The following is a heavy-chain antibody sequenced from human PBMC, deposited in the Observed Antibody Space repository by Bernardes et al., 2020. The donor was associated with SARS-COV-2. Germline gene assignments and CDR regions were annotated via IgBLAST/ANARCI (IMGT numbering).Heavy chain of an antibody. Sequence: SETLSLTCTVSGGSISSYYWSWIRQPAGKGLEWIGRIYTSGSTNYNPSLKSRVTMSVDTSKNQFSLKLSSVTAADTAVYYCARGIVVVPAASYYYYGMDVWGQGTTVTVSS. CDR2: IYTSGST. V-gene: IGHV4-4*07. J-gene: IGHJ6*02. CDR1: GGSISSYY. D-gene: IGHD2-2*01. CDR3: ARGIVVVPAASYYYYGMDV.